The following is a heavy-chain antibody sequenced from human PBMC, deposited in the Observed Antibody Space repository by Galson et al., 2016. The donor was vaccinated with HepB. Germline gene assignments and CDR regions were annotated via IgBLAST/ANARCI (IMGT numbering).Heavy chain of an antibody. V-gene: IGHV3-23*01. D-gene: IGHD2-15*01. CDR3: AKDSGYCSDATCYYRNS. CDR2: ITGSGGWI. Sequence: SLRLSCAASGFTFSSYAMSWVRQAPEKGLEWVSTITGSGGWIKYADSVKGRLITSRDNSKNTLYLQLNSLRAEDTAVYYCAKDSGYCSDATCYYRNSWGQGTLVTVSS. CDR1: GFTFSSYA. J-gene: IGHJ4*02.